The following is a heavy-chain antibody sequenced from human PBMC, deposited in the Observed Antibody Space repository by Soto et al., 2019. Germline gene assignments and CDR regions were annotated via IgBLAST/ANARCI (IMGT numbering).Heavy chain of an antibody. CDR3: ARVYSSSSGRGMDV. CDR1: RFTFSSYW. D-gene: IGHD6-6*01. V-gene: IGHV3-7*04. CDR2: IKQDGSEK. Sequence: GGSLRLSCAASRFTFSSYWMSWVRQAPGKGLEWVANIKQDGSEKYYVDSVKGRFTISRDNAKNSLYLQINSLRAEDTAMYYCARVYSSSSGRGMDVWGQGTTVTVSS. J-gene: IGHJ6*02.